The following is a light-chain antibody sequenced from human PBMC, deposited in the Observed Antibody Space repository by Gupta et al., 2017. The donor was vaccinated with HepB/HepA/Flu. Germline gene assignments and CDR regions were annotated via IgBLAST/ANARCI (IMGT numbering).Light chain of an antibody. V-gene: IGLV2-14*03. Sequence: QSALTQPASVSGSPGQSVTISCTGTGSDVGGYPYVSWYQQHPGKVPRLIIHDVSIRPSGISGRFSGSRSGDTASLTISGLQAEDEGDYYCISYRGSTSTPVFGGGTKLTVL. J-gene: IGLJ2*01. CDR3: ISYRGSTSTPV. CDR2: DVS. CDR1: GSDVGGYPY.